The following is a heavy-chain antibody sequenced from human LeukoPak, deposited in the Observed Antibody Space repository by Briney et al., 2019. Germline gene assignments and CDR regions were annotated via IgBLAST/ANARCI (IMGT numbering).Heavy chain of an antibody. V-gene: IGHV1-8*01. J-gene: IGHJ4*02. CDR3: ARGLARTSMVTRGGVRFDY. D-gene: IGHD5-18*01. Sequence: ASVKVSCKASGYTFTSYDINWVRQATGQGLEWMGWMIPNSGNTGYAQKFQGRVTMTRNTSISTAYMELSSLRSEDTAVYYCARGLARTSMVTRGGVRFDYWGQGTLVTVSS. CDR2: MIPNSGNT. CDR1: GYTFTSYD.